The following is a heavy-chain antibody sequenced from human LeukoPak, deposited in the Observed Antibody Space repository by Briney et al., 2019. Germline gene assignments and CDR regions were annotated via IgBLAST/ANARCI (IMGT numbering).Heavy chain of an antibody. CDR2: INPNSGGT. D-gene: IGHD3-22*01. J-gene: IGHJ4*02. CDR1: GYTFTGYY. Sequence: GASVKVSCKASGYTFTGYYMHWVRQAPGQGLEWMGWINPNSGGTNYAQKSQGRVTMTRDTSISTAYMELSRLRSDDTAVYYCARAALGGTYYYDSSGYYYHYWGQGTLVTVSS. CDR3: ARAALGGTYYYDSSGYYYHY. V-gene: IGHV1-2*02.